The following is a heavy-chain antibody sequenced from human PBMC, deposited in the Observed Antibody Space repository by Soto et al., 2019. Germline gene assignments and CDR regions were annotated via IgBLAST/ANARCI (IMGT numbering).Heavy chain of an antibody. CDR3: AKDGQDIVVVPAAT. J-gene: IGHJ4*02. CDR1: GFTVSSYG. CDR2: ISYDGSNK. D-gene: IGHD2-2*01. V-gene: IGHV3-30*18. Sequence: GSLRLSCAASGFTVSSYGMHWVRQAPGKGLEWVAVISYDGSNKYYADSVKGRFTISRDNSKNTLYLQMNSLRAEDTAVYYCAKDGQDIVVVPAATWGQGTLVTVSS.